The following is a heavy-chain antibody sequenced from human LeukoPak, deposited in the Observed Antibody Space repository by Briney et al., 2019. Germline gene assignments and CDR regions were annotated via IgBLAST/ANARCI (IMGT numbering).Heavy chain of an antibody. CDR1: GYTFTGYY. D-gene: IGHD1-26*01. J-gene: IGHJ3*02. V-gene: IGHV1-2*02. CDR3: ARVEGPGATTAFDI. Sequence: GASVKVSCKASGYTFTGYYMHWVRQAPGQGLEWMGWINPNSGGTNYAQKFQGRVTMTRDTSISTAYMELSRLRSDDTAVYYCARVEGPGATTAFDIWGQGTMVTVSS. CDR2: INPNSGGT.